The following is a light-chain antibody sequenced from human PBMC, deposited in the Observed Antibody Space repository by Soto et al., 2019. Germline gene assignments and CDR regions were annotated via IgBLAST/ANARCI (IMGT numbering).Light chain of an antibody. CDR2: AAS. J-gene: IGKJ1*01. CDR3: QQAYGAPPT. Sequence: DIQMTQSPSSLSASVGDRVTITCRASQSITTYLNWYQQTLGEAPKLLIYAASRLQIGVPSRFSGSGSGTDFTLTISSLQPEDFATYHCQQAYGAPPTFGQGTKVEIK. CDR1: QSITTY. V-gene: IGKV1-39*01.